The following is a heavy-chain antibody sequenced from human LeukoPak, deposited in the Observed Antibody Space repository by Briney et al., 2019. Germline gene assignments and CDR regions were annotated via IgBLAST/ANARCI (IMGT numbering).Heavy chain of an antibody. CDR3: ARQAYGAFDAFDI. D-gene: IGHD4/OR15-4a*01. Sequence: SETLSLTCTVSGGSISSYYWSWIRQPPGKGLEWIGEINHSGSTNYNPSLKSRVTISVDTSKNQFSLKLSSVTAADAAVYYCARQAYGAFDAFDIWGQGTMVTVSS. J-gene: IGHJ3*02. CDR2: INHSGST. V-gene: IGHV4-59*08. CDR1: GGSISSYY.